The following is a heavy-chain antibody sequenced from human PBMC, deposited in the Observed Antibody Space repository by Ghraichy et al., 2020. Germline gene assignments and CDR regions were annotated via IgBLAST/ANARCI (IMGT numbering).Heavy chain of an antibody. CDR3: AKDWPNTGSYVEYIQH. Sequence: GGSLRLSCVTSGFTFSSYAMSWVRQAPGKGLEWISSISRSGSSTYYADSVKGRFTISRDNSKNTLFLQMISLRAEDTATYYCAKDWPNTGSYVEYIQHWGQGTLVTVSS. D-gene: IGHD3-16*01. CDR2: ISRSGSST. V-gene: IGHV3-23*01. J-gene: IGHJ1*01. CDR1: GFTFSSYA.